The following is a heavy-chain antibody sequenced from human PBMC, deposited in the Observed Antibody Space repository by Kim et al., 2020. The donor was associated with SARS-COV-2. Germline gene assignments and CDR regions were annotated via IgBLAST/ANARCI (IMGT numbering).Heavy chain of an antibody. J-gene: IGHJ6*03. Sequence: ASVKVSCKASGYTFTSYGISWVRQAPGQGLEWMGWISAYNGNTNYAQKLQGRVTMTTDTSTSTAYMELRSLRSDDTAVYYCASGQYSSSWYFATPSAYYIDGWGKGTLVTVSS. CDR1: GYTFTSYG. D-gene: IGHD6-13*01. CDR3: ASGQYSSSWYFATPSAYYIDG. CDR2: ISAYNGNT. V-gene: IGHV1-18*01.